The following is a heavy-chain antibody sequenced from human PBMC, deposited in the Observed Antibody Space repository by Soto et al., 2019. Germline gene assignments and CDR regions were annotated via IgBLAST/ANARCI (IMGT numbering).Heavy chain of an antibody. CDR1: GYTFTSYE. CDR3: AREKYGGYFDY. D-gene: IGHD2-15*01. CDR2: MNPNSGNT. J-gene: IGHJ4*02. V-gene: IGHV1-8*01. Sequence: QVQLVQSGAEVQKPGASVKVSCKASGYTFTSYEINWVRQATGQGLEWMGWMNPNSGNTGYAHKFQGRVTMTRHTSIITAYMELSSLRSADTAVYYCAREKYGGYFDYWGQGTLVTVSS.